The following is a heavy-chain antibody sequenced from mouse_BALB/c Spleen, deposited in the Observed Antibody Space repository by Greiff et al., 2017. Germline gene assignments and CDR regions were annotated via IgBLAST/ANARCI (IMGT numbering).Heavy chain of an antibody. V-gene: IGHV1-54*03. Sequence: VQLVESGAELVRPGTSVKVSCKASGYAFTNYLIEWVKQRPGQGLEWIGVINPGSGGTNYNEKFKGKATLTADKSSSTAYMQLSSLTSDDSAVYYCTRSEDYGGFAYWGQGTLVTVSA. CDR1: GYAFTNYL. CDR2: INPGSGGT. D-gene: IGHD2-4*01. CDR3: TRSEDYGGFAY. J-gene: IGHJ3*01.